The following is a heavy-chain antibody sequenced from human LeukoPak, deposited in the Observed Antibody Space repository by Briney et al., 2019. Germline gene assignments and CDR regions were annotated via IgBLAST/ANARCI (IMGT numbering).Heavy chain of an antibody. J-gene: IGHJ4*02. CDR3: ARGYCSGGSCYPDY. V-gene: IGHV4-59*01. CDR1: GGSISSYY. D-gene: IGHD2-15*01. Sequence: SETLSLTCTVSGGSISSYYWSWIRQPPGKGLEWIGYIYYSGSTNYNPSLKSRVTISVDTSKNQFSLKLSSVTAADTAVYYCARGYCSGGSCYPDYWGQGTLVTVSS. CDR2: IYYSGST.